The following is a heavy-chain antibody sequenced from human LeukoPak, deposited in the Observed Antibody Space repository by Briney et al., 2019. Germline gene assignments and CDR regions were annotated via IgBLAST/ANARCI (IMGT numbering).Heavy chain of an antibody. D-gene: IGHD1-14*01. CDR1: GFTLSRHY. CDR3: VREGRTTSGDDAFDI. Sequence: GGSLRLSCSASGFTLSRHYMSWVGQAPGKGLEWVANIRQDSVYKFFVDSVKGRFSISRDNDKNSLSLQMNSLRAEDTAMYYCVREGRTTSGDDAFDIWGQGTMVTVSS. J-gene: IGHJ3*02. V-gene: IGHV3-7*01. CDR2: IRQDSVYK.